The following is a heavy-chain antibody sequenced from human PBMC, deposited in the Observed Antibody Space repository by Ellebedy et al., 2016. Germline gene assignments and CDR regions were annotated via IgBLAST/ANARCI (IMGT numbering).Heavy chain of an antibody. D-gene: IGHD6-19*01. CDR3: ARGREAVAGNGMDV. CDR1: GYTFTSYD. V-gene: IGHV1-8*01. J-gene: IGHJ6*02. Sequence: ASVKVSCKASGYTFTSYDINWVRQATGQGLEWMGWMNPNSGNTGYAQKFQGRVTMTRNTSISTAYMELSSLRSEDTAVYYCARGREAVAGNGMDVWGQGTTVTVSS. CDR2: MNPNSGNT.